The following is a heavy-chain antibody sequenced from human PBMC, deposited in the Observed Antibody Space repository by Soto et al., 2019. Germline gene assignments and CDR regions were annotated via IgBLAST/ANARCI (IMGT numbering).Heavy chain of an antibody. Sequence: ASVKVSCKASGYTFTSYAMHWVRQAPGQRLEWMGWINAGNGNTKYSQKFQGRVTITRDTSASTAYMELSSLRSEDTAVYYCARVRGGGSSNYYYGMDVWGQGTTVTVSS. V-gene: IGHV1-3*01. CDR3: ARVRGGGSSNYYYGMDV. J-gene: IGHJ6*02. CDR1: GYTFTSYA. D-gene: IGHD2-15*01. CDR2: INAGNGNT.